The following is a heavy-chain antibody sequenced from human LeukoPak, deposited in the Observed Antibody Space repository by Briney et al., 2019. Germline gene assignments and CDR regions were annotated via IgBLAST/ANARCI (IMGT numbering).Heavy chain of an antibody. V-gene: IGHV3-30-3*01. Sequence: GGSLRLSRAASGFTFSSYAMHWVRQAPGKGLEWVAVISYDGSNKYYADSVKGRFTISRDNSKNTLYLQMNSLRAEDTAVYYCAREAYDSSGYPDYWGQGTLVTVSS. CDR1: GFTFSSYA. CDR2: ISYDGSNK. D-gene: IGHD3-22*01. J-gene: IGHJ4*02. CDR3: AREAYDSSGYPDY.